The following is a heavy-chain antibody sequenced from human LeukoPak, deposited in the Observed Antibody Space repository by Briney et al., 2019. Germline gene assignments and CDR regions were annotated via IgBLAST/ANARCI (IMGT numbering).Heavy chain of an antibody. CDR2: IYPGDSDT. J-gene: IGHJ3*02. CDR1: GYSFTNYW. D-gene: IGHD3-22*01. Sequence: GESLKISCKGSGYSFTNYWIAWVRQMPGKGLEWMGIIYPGDSDTRYSPSFQGQVTISADKSTSTAYMELSSLRSEDTAVYYCARVRSLYDSSAFDAFDIWGQGTMVTVSS. V-gene: IGHV5-51*01. CDR3: ARVRSLYDSSAFDAFDI.